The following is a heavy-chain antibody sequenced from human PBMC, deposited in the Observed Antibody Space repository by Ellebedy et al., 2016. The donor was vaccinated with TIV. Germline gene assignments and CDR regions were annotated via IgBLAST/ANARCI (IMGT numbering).Heavy chain of an antibody. V-gene: IGHV4-59*01. J-gene: IGHJ4*02. CDR1: GGSISSYY. Sequence: SETLSLXXTVSGGSISSYYWSWIRQPPGKGLEWIGYIYYSGSTNYNPSLKSRVTISVDTSKNQFSLKLSSVTAADTAVYYCARDSSNWNFDYWGQGTLVTVSS. CDR2: IYYSGST. D-gene: IGHD1-1*01. CDR3: ARDSSNWNFDY.